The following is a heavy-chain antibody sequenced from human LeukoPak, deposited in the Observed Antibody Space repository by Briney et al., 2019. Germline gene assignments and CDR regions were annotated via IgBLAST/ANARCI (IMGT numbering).Heavy chain of an antibody. CDR1: GFTVSSNY. CDR2: IYSGGST. J-gene: IGHJ5*02. D-gene: IGHD3-22*01. Sequence: GGSLRLSCAASGFTVSSNYMSWVRQAPGKGLEWVSVIYSGGSTYYADSVKGRFTISRDNSKNTLYLQMNSLRAEDTAVYYCARDEQRRNYYDSSGYNQSWGQGTLVTVSS. CDR3: ARDEQRRNYYDSSGYNQS. V-gene: IGHV3-66*01.